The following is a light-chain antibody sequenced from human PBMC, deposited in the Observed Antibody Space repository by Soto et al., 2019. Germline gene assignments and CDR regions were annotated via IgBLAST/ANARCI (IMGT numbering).Light chain of an antibody. CDR3: QQRNNWPLT. Sequence: ENVLTQSPGTLSLSPGERATLSCRASQSVSSSYLAWFQQKPGQAPRLLIYDASNRATGIPARFSGSGSGTDFTLTISRLEPEDFAVYYCQQRNNWPLTFGGGTKVDIK. V-gene: IGKV3-11*01. J-gene: IGKJ4*01. CDR2: DAS. CDR1: QSVSSSY.